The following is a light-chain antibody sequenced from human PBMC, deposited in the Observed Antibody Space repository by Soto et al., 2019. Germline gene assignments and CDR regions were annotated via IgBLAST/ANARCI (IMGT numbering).Light chain of an antibody. V-gene: IGKV3-20*01. J-gene: IGKJ3*01. CDR1: QSVSSSY. Sequence: EIVLTQSPGTLSLSPGERATLSCRASQSVSSSYLAWYQQKPGQAPRLLLYGASSRATGIPDRFSASGSGTDCTLTISRLEPEDFAVYYCQQYGSSPRTFGPGAKVDI. CDR3: QQYGSSPRT. CDR2: GAS.